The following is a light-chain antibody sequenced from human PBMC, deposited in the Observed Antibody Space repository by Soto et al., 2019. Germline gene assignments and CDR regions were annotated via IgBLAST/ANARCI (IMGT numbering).Light chain of an antibody. J-gene: IGKJ1*01. CDR1: QSVSSN. CDR2: DAS. V-gene: IGKV3-15*01. Sequence: EIVMTQSPATLSVSPGERATLSCRASQSVSSNLAWYQQKPGQAPRLLIHDASTRATGTPARFSGSGSGTEFTLTFSSLQSEDSAVYYCQQYNNWRTFGQGTKVEIK. CDR3: QQYNNWRT.